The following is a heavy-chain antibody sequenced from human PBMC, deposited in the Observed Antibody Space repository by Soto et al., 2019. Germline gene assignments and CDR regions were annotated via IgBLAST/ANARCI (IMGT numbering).Heavy chain of an antibody. V-gene: IGHV4-31*03. J-gene: IGHJ4*02. Sequence: QVQLQESGPGLVKHSQTLSLTCTVSVGSINSGGYCWSWIRQHPGKGLDWIGCISYGGSTSYNPSLTSRVTLSVDTSQNQFSLNLTSWTAADTAVYYCSRGILVWGQGALITVSS. CDR3: SRGILV. CDR2: ISYGGST. D-gene: IGHD5-18*01. CDR1: VGSINSGGYC.